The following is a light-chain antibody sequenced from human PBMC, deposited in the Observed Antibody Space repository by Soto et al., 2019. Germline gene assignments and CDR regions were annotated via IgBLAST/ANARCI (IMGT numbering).Light chain of an antibody. CDR3: EQYGSSPPT. Sequence: EIVMTQSPATLSVSPGERATLSCRASQTVSSSFLAWYQQKPGQAPRLLIYGASYRASGIPDRFSGSGSGTDFTLIITRLEPEDFAVYYCEQYGSSPPTFGQGTKVDIK. J-gene: IGKJ1*01. CDR1: QTVSSSF. CDR2: GAS. V-gene: IGKV3-20*01.